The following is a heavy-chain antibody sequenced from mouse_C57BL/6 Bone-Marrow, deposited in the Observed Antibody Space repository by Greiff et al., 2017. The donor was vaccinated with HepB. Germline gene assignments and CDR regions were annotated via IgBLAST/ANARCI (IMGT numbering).Heavy chain of an antibody. Sequence: ESGPGLVKPSQSLSLTCSVTGYSITSGYYWNWIRQFPGNKLEWMGYISYDGSNNYNPSLKNRISITRDTSKNQFFLKLNSVTTEDTATYYCAREYYDYDAGFAYWGQGTLVTVSA. V-gene: IGHV3-6*01. D-gene: IGHD2-4*01. CDR1: GYSITSGYY. J-gene: IGHJ3*01. CDR3: AREYYDYDAGFAY. CDR2: ISYDGSN.